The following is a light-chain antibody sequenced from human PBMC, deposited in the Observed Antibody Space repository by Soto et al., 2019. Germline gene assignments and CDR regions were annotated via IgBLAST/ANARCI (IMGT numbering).Light chain of an antibody. J-gene: IGLJ1*01. CDR1: SSNIENYY. V-gene: IGLV1-51*01. CDR2: DNN. CDR3: GTYDSSLRDGV. Sequence: QSVLTQPPSVSGALGRKVTISCSGSSSNIENYYVSWYQQLPGTAPKLLIYDNNKRPSGIPDRFSGSKSGTSATLDITGLQTGDEADYYCGTYDSSLRDGVFGTGTKVTVL.